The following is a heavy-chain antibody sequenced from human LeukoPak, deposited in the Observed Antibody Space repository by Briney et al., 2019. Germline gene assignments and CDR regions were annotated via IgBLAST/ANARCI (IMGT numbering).Heavy chain of an antibody. V-gene: IGHV1-69*13. Sequence: SVKVSCKASGYTFTSNSMNWVRQAPGQGLEWMGGIIPIFGTANYAQKFQGRVTITADESTSTAYMELSSLRSEDTAVYYCARGEVTMVRGVFHYYMDVWGKGTTVTISS. D-gene: IGHD3-10*01. CDR1: GYTFTSNS. CDR3: ARGEVTMVRGVFHYYMDV. CDR2: IIPIFGTA. J-gene: IGHJ6*03.